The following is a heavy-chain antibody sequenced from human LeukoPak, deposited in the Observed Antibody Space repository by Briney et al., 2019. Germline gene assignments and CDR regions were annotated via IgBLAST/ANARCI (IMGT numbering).Heavy chain of an antibody. D-gene: IGHD7-27*01. CDR1: GFTFSSYS. J-gene: IGHJ2*01. CDR3: ARDRDWGGLWYFDL. CDR2: ISSSSSTI. V-gene: IGHV3-48*04. Sequence: GGSLRLSCAASGFTFSSYSMNWVRQAPGKGLEWVSYISSSSSTIYYADSVKGRFTISRDNAKNSLYLQMNSLRAEDTAVYYCARDRDWGGLWYFDLWGRGTLVTVSS.